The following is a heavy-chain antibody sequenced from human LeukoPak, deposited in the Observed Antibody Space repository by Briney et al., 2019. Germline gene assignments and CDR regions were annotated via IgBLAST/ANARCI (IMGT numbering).Heavy chain of an antibody. CDR3: ARHGSVRNYYDNSGYYYYFDY. CDR2: IYYSGST. Sequence: SETLSLTCTVSGGSISSYYWSWIRQPPGKGLEWIGYIYYSGSTNYNPSLKSRVTISVDTSNNQFSLKLGSVIADDKAVYYCARHGSVRNYYDNSGYYYYFDYWGQGTLVTVSS. J-gene: IGHJ4*02. V-gene: IGHV4-59*08. CDR1: GGSISSYY. D-gene: IGHD3-22*01.